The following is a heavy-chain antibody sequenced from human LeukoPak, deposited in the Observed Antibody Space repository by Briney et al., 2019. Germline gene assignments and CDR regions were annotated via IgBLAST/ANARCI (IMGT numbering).Heavy chain of an antibody. J-gene: IGHJ6*02. Sequence: GESLKISCKGSGYSFTSYWIGWVRQMPGKGLEWMGIIYPGDSDTRYSPSFQGQVTISADKSISTAYLQWSSLKASDTAMYYCARHGEKVATIMRLDYYYGTDVWGQGTTVTVSS. D-gene: IGHD5-12*01. CDR1: GYSFTSYW. CDR2: IYPGDSDT. V-gene: IGHV5-51*01. CDR3: ARHGEKVATIMRLDYYYGTDV.